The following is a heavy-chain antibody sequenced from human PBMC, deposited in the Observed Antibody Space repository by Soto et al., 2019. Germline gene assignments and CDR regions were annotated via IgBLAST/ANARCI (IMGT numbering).Heavy chain of an antibody. CDR1: GFTFSSYA. CDR3: AKNYSGCLLEY. J-gene: IGHJ4*02. D-gene: IGHD2-15*01. Sequence: EVQLLESGGALVQPGGSLRISCATSGFTFSSYAMNWVRQAQGKGLELVSAMSGSGLSTSYAASVKGRFTISRDNSKNPPSLHLDRLRAEGTAVIYRAKNYSGCLLEYWGQGTLVNVPS. CDR2: MSGSGLST. V-gene: IGHV3-23*01.